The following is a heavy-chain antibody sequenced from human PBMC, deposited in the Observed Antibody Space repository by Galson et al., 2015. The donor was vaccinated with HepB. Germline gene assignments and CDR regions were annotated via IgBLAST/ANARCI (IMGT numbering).Heavy chain of an antibody. D-gene: IGHD4-17*01. CDR3: ATIRTVTTSAHPADY. Sequence: SLRLSCAASGFTFSSYAMSWVRQAPGKGLEWVSAISGSGGSTYYADSVKGRFTISRDNSKNTLYLQMNSLRAEDTAVYYCATIRTVTTSAHPADYWGQGALVTVSS. J-gene: IGHJ4*02. V-gene: IGHV3-23*01. CDR1: GFTFSSYA. CDR2: ISGSGGST.